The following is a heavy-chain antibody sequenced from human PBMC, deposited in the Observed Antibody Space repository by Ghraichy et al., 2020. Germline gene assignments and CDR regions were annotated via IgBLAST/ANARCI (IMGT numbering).Heavy chain of an antibody. Sequence: SETLPLTCSVSGASVGSNSFYWAWIRQPPGKGLEWIGRVFHNGNTYYSPSLNSRVTISVDTSKNQFSLKLNSVTAADTAVYFCARRFGYSGSCDPWGQGTLVTVSS. D-gene: IGHD1-26*01. CDR1: GASVGSNSFY. CDR3: ARRFGYSGSCDP. J-gene: IGHJ5*02. V-gene: IGHV4-39*01. CDR2: VFHNGNT.